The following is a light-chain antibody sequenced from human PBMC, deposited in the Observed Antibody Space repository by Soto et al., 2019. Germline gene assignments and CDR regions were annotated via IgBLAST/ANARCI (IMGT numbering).Light chain of an antibody. CDR2: GAS. J-gene: IGKJ2*01. Sequence: EIEMTQSPATLSVSPGERATLSCRASQSVSNNLAWYQQKPGQAPRLLIYGASTRATGIPARFSGSGSGTEFTLTISSLQSADFAVYYCQQYNNWPPYTFGQGTKLEIK. CDR1: QSVSNN. V-gene: IGKV3-15*01. CDR3: QQYNNWPPYT.